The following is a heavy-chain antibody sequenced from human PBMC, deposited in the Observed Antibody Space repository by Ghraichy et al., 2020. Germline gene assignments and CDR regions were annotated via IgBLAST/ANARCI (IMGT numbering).Heavy chain of an antibody. CDR3: ARDQRSLRFLEWLVCYFDY. CDR1: GFTFSSYS. V-gene: IGHV3-48*01. Sequence: GGSLRLSCAASGFTFSSYSMNWVRQAPGKGLEWVSYISSSSTIYYADSVKGRFTISRDNAKNSLYLQMNSLRAEDTAVYYCARDQRSLRFLEWLVCYFDYWGQGTLVTVSS. CDR2: ISSSSTI. D-gene: IGHD3-3*01. J-gene: IGHJ4*02.